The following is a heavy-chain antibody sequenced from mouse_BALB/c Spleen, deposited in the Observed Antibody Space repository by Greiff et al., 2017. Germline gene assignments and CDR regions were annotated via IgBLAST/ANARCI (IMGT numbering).Heavy chain of an antibody. CDR2: ISSGGSYT. CDR3: TREYDYYAMDY. V-gene: IGHV5-6-4*01. CDR1: GFTFSSYT. Sequence: VKLMESGGGVVKPGGSLKLSCAASGFTFSSYTMSWVRQTPEKRLEWVATISSGGSYTYYPDSVKGRFTIYRDNAKNTLYLQMSSLKSEDTAMYYCTREYDYYAMDYWGQGTSVTVSS. J-gene: IGHJ4*01.